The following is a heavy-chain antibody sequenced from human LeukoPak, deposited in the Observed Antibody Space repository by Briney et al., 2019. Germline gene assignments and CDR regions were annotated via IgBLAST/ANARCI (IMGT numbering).Heavy chain of an antibody. CDR2: IYYSGST. J-gene: IGHJ4*02. CDR3: ARGVEYQLLGLGY. D-gene: IGHD2-2*01. V-gene: IGHV4-59*01. CDR1: GGSISSYY. Sequence: SETLSLTCTVSGGSISSYYWSWIRQPPGKGLEWIGYIYYSGSTNYNPSLKSRVTISVDTSKNQFSLKLSSVTAADTAVYYCARGVEYQLLGLGYWGQGTLVTVSS.